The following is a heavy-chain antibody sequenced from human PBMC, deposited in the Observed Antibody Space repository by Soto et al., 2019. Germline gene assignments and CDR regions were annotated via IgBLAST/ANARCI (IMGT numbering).Heavy chain of an antibody. CDR2: IIPIFGTA. Sequence: SVKVSCKASGYTFTSYAISWVRQAPGQGLEWMGGIIPIFGTANYAQKFQGRVTITADKSTSTAYMELSSLRSEDTAVYYCARDWVYYYDSSGYRFMDVWGQGTTVTVSS. J-gene: IGHJ6*02. V-gene: IGHV1-69*06. D-gene: IGHD3-22*01. CDR1: GYTFTSYA. CDR3: ARDWVYYYDSSGYRFMDV.